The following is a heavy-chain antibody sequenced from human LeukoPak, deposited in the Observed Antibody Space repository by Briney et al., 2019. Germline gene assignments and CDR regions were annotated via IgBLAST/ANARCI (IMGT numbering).Heavy chain of an antibody. Sequence: GASVKVSCRASGYTFFSSDITWVRQAPGQGLEWIGRISTSNGDTNYAAKLQGRVTMTTDTSTSTVYMELGSLTSDDTAVYFCARDPYHRLGPPLDLWGQGTLVTVSS. CDR3: ARDPYHRLGPPLDL. J-gene: IGHJ5*02. CDR2: ISTSNGDT. CDR1: GYTFFSSD. V-gene: IGHV1-18*01. D-gene: IGHD1-14*01.